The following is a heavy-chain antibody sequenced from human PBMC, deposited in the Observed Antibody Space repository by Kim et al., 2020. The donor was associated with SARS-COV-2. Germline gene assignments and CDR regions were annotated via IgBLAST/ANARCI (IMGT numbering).Heavy chain of an antibody. CDR1: GDSFNTYA. CDR2: INPTSGIV. J-gene: IGHJ4*02. D-gene: IGHD3-22*01. CDR3: ARSRDSSGYYY. Sequence: SVKVSCKASGDSFNTYAISWVRQAPGQGLEWMGWINPTSGIVYSAQKFQDRVTITADVTTSIVYMDLSSLSSDDTAFYYCARSRDSSGYYYWGQGTLVTVSS. V-gene: IGHV1-69*13.